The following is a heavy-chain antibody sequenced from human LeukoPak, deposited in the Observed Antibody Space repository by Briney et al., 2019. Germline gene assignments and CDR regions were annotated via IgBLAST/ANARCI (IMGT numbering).Heavy chain of an antibody. D-gene: IGHD3-9*01. J-gene: IGHJ4*02. Sequence: GGSLRLSCAASGFTFSNYAMTWVRQAPGKGLEWVSSISGSGGSTYYADSVRGRFTIFRDNSKNTLYLQMNSLRAEDTAVYYCAKRRYYDILTGSDLIDYWGQGTLVTVSS. CDR3: AKRRYYDILTGSDLIDY. CDR1: GFTFSNYA. V-gene: IGHV3-23*01. CDR2: ISGSGGST.